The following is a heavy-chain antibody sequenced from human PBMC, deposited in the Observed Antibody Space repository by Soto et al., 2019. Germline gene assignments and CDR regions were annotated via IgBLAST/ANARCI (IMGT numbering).Heavy chain of an antibody. CDR2: IYYSGST. Sequence: SETLSLTCTVSGGSISSGGYYWSWIRQPPGKGLEWIGYIYYSGSTYYNPSLKSRVTISVDTFKNQFSLKLSSVTAADTAVYYCARDLYYDILTGYSYSYYGMDVWGQGTTVTVSS. CDR3: ARDLYYDILTGYSYSYYGMDV. CDR1: GGSISSGGYY. J-gene: IGHJ6*02. D-gene: IGHD3-9*01. V-gene: IGHV4-30-4*01.